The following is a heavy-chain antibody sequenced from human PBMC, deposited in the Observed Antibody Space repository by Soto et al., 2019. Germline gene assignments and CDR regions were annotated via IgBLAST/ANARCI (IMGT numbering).Heavy chain of an antibody. CDR3: ARDRTKGYYDSIGKWFDP. J-gene: IGHJ5*02. D-gene: IGHD3-22*01. CDR1: GGTFSSYA. V-gene: IGHV1-69*01. Sequence: QVQLVQSGAEVKKPGSSVKVSCKASGGTFSSYAISWVRQAPGQGLEWMGGIIPIFGTANYAQKFQGRVTITADESTSKAYMELSSLRSEDTAVYYCARDRTKGYYDSIGKWFDPWGQGTLVTVSS. CDR2: IIPIFGTA.